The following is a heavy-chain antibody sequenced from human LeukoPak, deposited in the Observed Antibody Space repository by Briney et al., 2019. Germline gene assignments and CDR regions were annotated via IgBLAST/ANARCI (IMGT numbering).Heavy chain of an antibody. D-gene: IGHD2-2*01. V-gene: IGHV3-21*01. CDR3: ARDRGGIVVVPAAPKRGYGMDV. J-gene: IGHJ6*02. CDR2: ISSSSSYI. CDR1: GFTFSIYS. Sequence: GGSLRLSCAASGFTFSIYSMNWVRQAPGKGLGWVSPISSSSSYIYYADSVKGRFTIARDNAKNSLYLQMNSLRAEDTAVYYCARDRGGIVVVPAAPKRGYGMDVWGQGTTVTVSS.